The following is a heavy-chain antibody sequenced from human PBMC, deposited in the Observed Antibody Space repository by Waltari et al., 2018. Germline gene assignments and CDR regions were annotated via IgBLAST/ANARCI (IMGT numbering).Heavy chain of an antibody. Sequence: QVQLQESGPGLVKPSGTLSLSCAVSGGSVSSDNWWSWVRQSPGKGLEWLGEIYHSGTTNYNPSLKVRVTVSVDKSKNRLSLKLTSVTAADTAVYYCARKGDFFDFWGHGTLVTVSS. CDR1: GGSVSSDNW. CDR2: IYHSGTT. CDR3: ARKGDFFDF. V-gene: IGHV4-4*02. J-gene: IGHJ4*01. D-gene: IGHD2-21*02.